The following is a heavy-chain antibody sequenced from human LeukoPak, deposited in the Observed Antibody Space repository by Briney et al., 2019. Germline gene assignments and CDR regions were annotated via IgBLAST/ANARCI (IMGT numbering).Heavy chain of an antibody. D-gene: IGHD3-22*01. V-gene: IGHV3-23*01. CDR2: ISGSGGST. CDR3: AKTWSSGYNSYDY. J-gene: IGHJ4*02. CDR1: GFTFSSYA. Sequence: GGSLRLSCAASGFTFSSYAMSWVRQAPGKGLEWVSAISGSGGSTYYADSVKGRFTISRDNSKNTLYLQTNSLRAEDTAVYYCAKTWSSGYNSYDYWGQGTLVTVSS.